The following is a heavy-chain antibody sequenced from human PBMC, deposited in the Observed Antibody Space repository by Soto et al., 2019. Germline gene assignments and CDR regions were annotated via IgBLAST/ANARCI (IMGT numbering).Heavy chain of an antibody. CDR2: INAGNGNT. J-gene: IGHJ6*02. Sequence: ASVKVSCKASGYTFTSYTMHWVRQAPGQRLEWMGWINAGNGNTKYSQKFQGRATISRDTSARTAYMELSSLRSEDSAVYFCAREEDGTTFYYGMGVWGQGTTVTVSS. V-gene: IGHV1-3*01. D-gene: IGHD1-7*01. CDR1: GYTFTSYT. CDR3: AREEDGTTFYYGMGV.